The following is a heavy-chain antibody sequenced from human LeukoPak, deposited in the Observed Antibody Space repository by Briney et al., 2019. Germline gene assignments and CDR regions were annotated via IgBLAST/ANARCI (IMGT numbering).Heavy chain of an antibody. D-gene: IGHD5-12*01. CDR1: GFTFSSYG. CDR2: ISYDGSNK. J-gene: IGHJ5*02. CDR3: AKGLIISGYDFDWFDP. Sequence: GGSLRLSCAASGFTFSSYGMHWVRQAPGKGLEWVAVISYDGSNKYYADSVKGRFTISRDNSKNTLYLQMNSLRAEDTAVYYCAKGLIISGYDFDWFDPWGQGTLVTVSP. V-gene: IGHV3-30*18.